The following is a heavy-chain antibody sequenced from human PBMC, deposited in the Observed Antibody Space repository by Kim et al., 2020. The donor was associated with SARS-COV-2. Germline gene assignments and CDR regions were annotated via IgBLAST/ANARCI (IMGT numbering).Heavy chain of an antibody. Sequence: PSLKSRVTISVDASKNQFSLKLSSVTAADTAVYYCARQQYGDYVEPWFDPWGQGTLVTVSS. D-gene: IGHD4-17*01. V-gene: IGHV4-61*07. CDR3: ARQQYGDYVEPWFDP. J-gene: IGHJ5*02.